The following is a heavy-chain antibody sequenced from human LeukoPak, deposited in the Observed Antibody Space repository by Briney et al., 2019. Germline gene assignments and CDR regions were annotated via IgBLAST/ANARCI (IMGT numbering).Heavy chain of an antibody. V-gene: IGHV4-59*01. CDR3: ARDGGYSSGWYKAFDV. D-gene: IGHD6-19*01. Sequence: SETLSLTCTVSGGSISSYYWSWIRQPPGKGLEWIGYIYYSGSTNYNPSLKSRVSISVDTSKNQFSLKLNSVTAEDTAVYYCARDGGYSSGWYKAFDVWGQGTTVTVSS. CDR1: GGSISSYY. J-gene: IGHJ3*01. CDR2: IYYSGST.